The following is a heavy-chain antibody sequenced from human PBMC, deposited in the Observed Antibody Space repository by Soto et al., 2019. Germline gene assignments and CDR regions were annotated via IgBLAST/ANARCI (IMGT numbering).Heavy chain of an antibody. D-gene: IGHD1-26*01. Sequence: QVQLVESGGGLVKPGGSLRLSCAASGFTFSDYYMTWIRQAPGKGLEWVSFISTVSSATNYADSVKGRFTISRDNAKNLVYQQMESLRAEDTAVYYCARYSGSYLSAYFYGMDVWGQGATVTVSS. V-gene: IGHV3-11*06. J-gene: IGHJ6*02. CDR3: ARYSGSYLSAYFYGMDV. CDR1: GFTFSDYY. CDR2: ISTVSSAT.